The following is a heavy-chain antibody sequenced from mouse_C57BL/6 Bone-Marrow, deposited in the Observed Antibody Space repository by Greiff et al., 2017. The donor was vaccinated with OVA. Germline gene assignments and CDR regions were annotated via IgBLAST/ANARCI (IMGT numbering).Heavy chain of an antibody. CDR1: GYTFTSYG. CDR2: IYPRSGNT. J-gene: IGHJ3*01. D-gene: IGHD2-3*01. V-gene: IGHV1-81*01. Sequence: VKLMESGAELARPGASVKLSCKASGYTFTSYGISWVKQRTGQGLEWIGEIYPRSGNTYYNEKFKGKATLTADKSSSTAYMELRSLTSEDSAVYFCARDGLAWFAYWGQGTLVTVSA. CDR3: ARDGLAWFAY.